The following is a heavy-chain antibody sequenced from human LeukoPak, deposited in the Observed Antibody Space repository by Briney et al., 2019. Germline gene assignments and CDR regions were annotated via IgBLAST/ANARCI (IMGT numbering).Heavy chain of an antibody. CDR1: GFTFSTYW. D-gene: IGHD6-19*01. Sequence: GGSLRLSCAASGFTFSTYWMHWVRQAPGKGLVWVSRVNPQGSATTYTDSVKGRFTISRDNAKGVLHLQMDNLRAEDTAVYYCARARWSSTGWFLGYWGQGTLVTVSS. CDR3: ARARWSSTGWFLGY. V-gene: IGHV3-74*03. J-gene: IGHJ4*02. CDR2: VNPQGSAT.